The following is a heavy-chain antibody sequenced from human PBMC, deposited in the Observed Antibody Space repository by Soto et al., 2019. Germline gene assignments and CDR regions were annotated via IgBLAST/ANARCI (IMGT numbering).Heavy chain of an antibody. V-gene: IGHV4-59*01. D-gene: IGHD1-26*01. J-gene: IGHJ3*01. CDR2: IYYSGST. Sequence: QVQLQESGPGLVKPSETLSLTCTVSGGSISSYYWSWIRQPPGKGLEWIGYIYYSGSTNDNPSLKSRVTISVDTSKNQFSLKLSSVTAADTAVYYCARRWGDAFDFWGQGTMVTVSS. CDR3: ARRWGDAFDF. CDR1: GGSISSYY.